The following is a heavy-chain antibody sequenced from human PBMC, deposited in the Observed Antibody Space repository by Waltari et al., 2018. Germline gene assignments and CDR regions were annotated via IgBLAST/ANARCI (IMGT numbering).Heavy chain of an antibody. V-gene: IGHV5-51*01. J-gene: IGHJ4*02. Sequence: EVQLVQSGAEVKKPGESLKISCKGSGYSFTSYWIGWVRQMPGKGLEWMGVIYPGDSDTRNSPSFQGQVTISADKSISTAYLQWSSLKASDTAMYYCATLDKWELPHGDYYVDYWGQGTLVTVSS. CDR3: ATLDKWELPHGDYYVDY. CDR2: IYPGDSDT. D-gene: IGHD1-26*01. CDR1: GYSFTSYW.